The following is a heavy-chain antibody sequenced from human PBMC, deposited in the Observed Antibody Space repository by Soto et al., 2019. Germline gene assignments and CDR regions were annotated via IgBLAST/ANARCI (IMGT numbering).Heavy chain of an antibody. J-gene: IGHJ4*02. Sequence: QVQLVESGGGVVQPGRSLRLSCAASGFPFTSYGMHWVREGPGKGLEWVAIISYDGSDKYYADSVKGRFTISRDNSKNTVYPQMNSLRPEDTALYYCVGGQYYFDYRGQGTLVIVSS. CDR3: VGGQYYFDY. CDR2: ISYDGSDK. D-gene: IGHD3-10*01. CDR1: GFPFTSYG. V-gene: IGHV3-30*03.